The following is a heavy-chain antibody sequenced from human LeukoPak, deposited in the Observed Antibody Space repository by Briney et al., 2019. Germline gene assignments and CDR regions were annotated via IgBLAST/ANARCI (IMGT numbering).Heavy chain of an antibody. CDR2: ISAYNGNT. D-gene: IGHD2-2*01. J-gene: IGHJ2*01. CDR1: GGTFTSYG. V-gene: IGHV1-18*01. CDR3: ARTDIVVVPTTDSYFDL. Sequence: GASVKVSCKASGGTFTSYGISWVRQAPGQGLEWMGWISAYNGNTNYAQKLQGRVTMTTDTSTSTAYMELRSLRSDDTAVYYCARTDIVVVPTTDSYFDLWGRGTLVTVSS.